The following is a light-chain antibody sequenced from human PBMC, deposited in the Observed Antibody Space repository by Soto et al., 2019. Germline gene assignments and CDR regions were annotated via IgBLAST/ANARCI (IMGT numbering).Light chain of an antibody. CDR3: HQYGSFPIT. CDR1: QSVSSNS. Sequence: EIVLTQSPATLSLSPGERATLSCGASQSVSSNSLAWSQQKPGLAPRVLIHDTSSRATGIPDRFSGSGSGTDFTLTISRLEPEDFAVYYCHQYGSFPITFGQGTRLEIK. CDR2: DTS. J-gene: IGKJ5*01. V-gene: IGKV3D-20*01.